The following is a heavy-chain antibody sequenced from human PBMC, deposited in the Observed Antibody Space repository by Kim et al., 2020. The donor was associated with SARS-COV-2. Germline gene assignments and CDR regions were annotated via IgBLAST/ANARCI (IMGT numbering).Heavy chain of an antibody. J-gene: IGHJ4*02. CDR3: ARDNRGYDYRGGLDY. D-gene: IGHD5-12*01. Sequence: DSVQGRITTSRDNAKNSLYMKMNSLRAEDTAAYYCARDNRGYDYRGGLDYWGQGTLVTDSS. V-gene: IGHV3-21*01.